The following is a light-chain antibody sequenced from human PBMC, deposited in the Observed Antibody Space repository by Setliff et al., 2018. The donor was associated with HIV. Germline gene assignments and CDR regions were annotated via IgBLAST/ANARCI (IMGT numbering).Light chain of an antibody. CDR2: DVS. CDR3: TSYTGNTRL. Sequence: QSALTQPGSVSGSLGQAITIACTGSYADVGGHNYVTWYGQHTGRAPKLIIYDVSRRPSGISSRFSGSKSGNTASLTIAGLQAEDDADFYCTSYTGNTRLFGTGTKVTVL. J-gene: IGLJ1*01. V-gene: IGLV2-14*03. CDR1: YADVGGHNY.